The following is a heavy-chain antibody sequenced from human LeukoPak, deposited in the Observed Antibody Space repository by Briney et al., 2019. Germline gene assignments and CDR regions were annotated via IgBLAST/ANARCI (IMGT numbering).Heavy chain of an antibody. CDR3: ARVGVMATVNGYRYHSLDV. Sequence: SETLSPTCTVSGGSIGSSSYYWGWIRQPPGKGLEWIGSIYYSGSTYYNPSLKSRLALSVDTSKNQFSLNLNSVTAADTAVYYCARVGVMATVNGYRYHSLDVWGQGTTVAVSS. D-gene: IGHD3-16*01. J-gene: IGHJ6*02. CDR2: IYYSGST. CDR1: GGSIGSSSYY. V-gene: IGHV4-39*07.